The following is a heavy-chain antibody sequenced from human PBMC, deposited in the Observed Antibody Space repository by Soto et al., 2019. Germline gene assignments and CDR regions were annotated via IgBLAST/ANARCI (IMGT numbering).Heavy chain of an antibody. D-gene: IGHD3-3*01. Sequence: GGSLRLSCAASGFTVSSYGMHWVRQAPGKGLEWVAVISYDGSNKYYADSVKGRFTISRDNAKNSLYLQMNSLRAEDTAVYYCARGRRRFLEWLLYYYFDYWGQGTLVTVSS. CDR2: ISYDGSNK. CDR1: GFTVSSYG. J-gene: IGHJ4*02. CDR3: ARGRRRFLEWLLYYYFDY. V-gene: IGHV3-30*03.